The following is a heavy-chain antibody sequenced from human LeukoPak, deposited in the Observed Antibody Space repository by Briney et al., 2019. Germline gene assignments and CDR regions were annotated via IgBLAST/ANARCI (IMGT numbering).Heavy chain of an antibody. Sequence: PGGSLRLSCAASGFTFSSYAMTWVRQAPGKGLEWVSVISGRGDRTYYADSVKGRFTISRDNPKNTLYLQMNSLRAEDTAVYYCANRPGNHDILTQYYFDFWGQGTLVTVSS. CDR3: ANRPGNHDILTQYYFDF. J-gene: IGHJ4*02. CDR2: ISGRGDRT. D-gene: IGHD3-9*01. CDR1: GFTFSSYA. V-gene: IGHV3-23*01.